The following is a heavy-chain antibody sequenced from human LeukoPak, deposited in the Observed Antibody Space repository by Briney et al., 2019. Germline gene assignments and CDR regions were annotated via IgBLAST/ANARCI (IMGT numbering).Heavy chain of an antibody. CDR3: ARDSPDYVEGYYGMDV. J-gene: IGHJ6*02. Sequence: ASVKVSCKASGYTFTSYDINWVRQATGQGLEWMGWISAYNGNTNYAQKLQGRVTMTTDTSTSTAYVELRSLRSDDTAVYYCARDSPDYVEGYYGMDVWGQGTTVTVSS. CDR1: GYTFTSYD. V-gene: IGHV1-18*01. D-gene: IGHD4-17*01. CDR2: ISAYNGNT.